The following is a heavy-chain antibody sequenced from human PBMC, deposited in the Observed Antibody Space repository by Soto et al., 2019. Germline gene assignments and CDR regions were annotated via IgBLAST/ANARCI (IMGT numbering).Heavy chain of an antibody. V-gene: IGHV1-69*06. Sequence: QVQLVQSGAEVKKPGSSVKVSCKASGGTFSSYAISWVRQAPGQGLEWMGGIIPIFGTANYAQKSQGRVTITADKSTSTAYMELSSLRSEDTAVYYCARDRARLSVYYYYYGMDVWGQGTTVTVSS. J-gene: IGHJ6*02. CDR3: ARDRARLSVYYYYYGMDV. CDR2: IIPIFGTA. D-gene: IGHD6-6*01. CDR1: GGTFSSYA.